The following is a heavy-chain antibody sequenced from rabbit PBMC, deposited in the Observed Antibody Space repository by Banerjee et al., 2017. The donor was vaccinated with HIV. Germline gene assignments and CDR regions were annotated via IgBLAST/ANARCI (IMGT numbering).Heavy chain of an antibody. CDR2: IYAGSGST. CDR3: ASWDGYAGYPYAFNL. V-gene: IGHV1S45*01. J-gene: IGHJ4*01. D-gene: IGHD6-1*01. Sequence: QEQLEESGGGLVKPGGTLTLTCKASGIDFSDYYYMCWVRQAPGKGLELIACIYAGSGSTYYASWAKGRFTISKASSTTVTLQMTSLTAADTATYFCASWDGYAGYPYAFNLWGPGTLVTVS. CDR1: GIDFSDYYY.